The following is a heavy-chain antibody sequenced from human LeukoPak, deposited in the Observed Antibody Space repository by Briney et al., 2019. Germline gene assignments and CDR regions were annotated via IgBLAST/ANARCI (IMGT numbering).Heavy chain of an antibody. CDR1: GYSISSGYY. CDR3: ARAALTYYYDSSGYLGY. J-gene: IGHJ4*02. Sequence: TSETLSLTCTVSGYSISSGYYWGWIRQPPGKGLEWIGSIYHSGSTYYNPSLKSRVTISVDTSKNQFSLKLSSVTAADTAVYYCARAALTYYYDSSGYLGYWGQGTLVTVSS. CDR2: IYHSGST. V-gene: IGHV4-38-2*02. D-gene: IGHD3-22*01.